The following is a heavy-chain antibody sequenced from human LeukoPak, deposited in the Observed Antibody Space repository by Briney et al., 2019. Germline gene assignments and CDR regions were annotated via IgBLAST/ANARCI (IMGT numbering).Heavy chain of an antibody. CDR1: GFTFSSYG. D-gene: IGHD3-22*01. V-gene: IGHV3-74*01. J-gene: IGHJ4*02. Sequence: PGGSLRLSCAASGFTFSSYGMNWVRQAPGKGLVWVSRINSDGSSTSYADSVKGRFTISRDNAKNTLYLQMISLRAEDTAVYYCARDRYYDSSGYYHGIDYWGQGTLVTVSS. CDR2: INSDGSST. CDR3: ARDRYYDSSGYYHGIDY.